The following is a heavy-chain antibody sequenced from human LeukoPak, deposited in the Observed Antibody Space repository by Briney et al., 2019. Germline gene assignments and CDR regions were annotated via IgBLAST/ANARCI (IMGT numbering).Heavy chain of an antibody. Sequence: GGSLRLSCAASGFTFSRYEMNWVRQAPGKGLEWASYISSSGSSIHYEDSVKGRFTISRDNAKNLLYLQMNSLRAEDTAVYYCARGGYTYDIWGQGTLVTVSS. CDR1: GFTFSRYE. D-gene: IGHD5-18*01. CDR2: ISSSGSSI. V-gene: IGHV3-48*03. CDR3: ARGGYTYDI. J-gene: IGHJ4*02.